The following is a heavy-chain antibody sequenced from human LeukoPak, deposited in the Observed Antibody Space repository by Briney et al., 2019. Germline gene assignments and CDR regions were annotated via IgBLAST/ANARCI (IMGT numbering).Heavy chain of an antibody. V-gene: IGHV4-39*07. Sequence: SETLSLTCTVSGGSISSSSYYWGWIRQPPGKGLEWIGSIYYSGSTYYNPSLKSRVTISVDTSKNQFSLKLSSVTAADTAVYYCARGRIPDWFDPWGQGTLVTVSS. CDR1: GGSISSSSYY. CDR2: IYYSGST. CDR3: ARGRIPDWFDP. J-gene: IGHJ5*02.